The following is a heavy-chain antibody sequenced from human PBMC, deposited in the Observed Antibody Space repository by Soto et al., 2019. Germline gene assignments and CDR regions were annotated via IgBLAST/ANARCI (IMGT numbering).Heavy chain of an antibody. CDR1: GFTFSSYA. CDR2: ISTNGGST. CDR3: VKGEYYYDISGYYPFDY. D-gene: IGHD3-22*01. Sequence: PGGSLRLSCSASGFTFSSYAMHWVRQAPGKGLEYVSSISTNGGSTHYADSVKGRFTISRDNSKNTQYLQMSSLRADDTVVYYFVKGEYYYDISGYYPFDYWGQGTLVTVSS. J-gene: IGHJ4*02. V-gene: IGHV3-64D*06.